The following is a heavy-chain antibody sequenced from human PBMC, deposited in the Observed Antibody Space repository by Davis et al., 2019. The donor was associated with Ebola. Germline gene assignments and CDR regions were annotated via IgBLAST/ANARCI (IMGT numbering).Heavy chain of an antibody. D-gene: IGHD3-3*01. CDR2: INNDGSIT. CDR1: GFTFSNAW. V-gene: IGHV3-74*01. J-gene: IGHJ4*02. CDR3: RSASPRGDY. Sequence: GESLKISCAASGFTFSNAWMHWVRQAPGKGPVWVARINNDGSITNYVDSVKGRFTISRDDAKNTVHLQMNSLRVDGTAIYYCRSASPRGDYWGQGTLVTVSS.